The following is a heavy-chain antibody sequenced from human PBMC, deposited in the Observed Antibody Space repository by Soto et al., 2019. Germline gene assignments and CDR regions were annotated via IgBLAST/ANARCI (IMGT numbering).Heavy chain of an antibody. J-gene: IGHJ6*02. Sequence: SVKVSCKASGGTFSSYAISWVRQAPGQGLEWMGGIIPIFGTANYAQKFQGRVTITADESTSTAYMELSSLRSEDTAVYYCARVRGGSGSYQNYYYGMDVWGQGTTVTVSS. CDR1: GGTFSSYA. V-gene: IGHV1-69*13. CDR2: IIPIFGTA. D-gene: IGHD3-10*01. CDR3: ARVRGGSGSYQNYYYGMDV.